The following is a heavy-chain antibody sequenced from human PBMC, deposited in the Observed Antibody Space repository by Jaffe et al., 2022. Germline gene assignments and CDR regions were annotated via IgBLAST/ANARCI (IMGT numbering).Heavy chain of an antibody. Sequence: EVQLVESGGVVVQPGGSLRLSCAASGFTFDDYTMHWVRQAPGKGLEWVSLISWDGGSTYYADSVKGRFTISRDNSKNSLYLQMNSLRTEDTALYYCAKDGVEGRFLEWLISYYYMDVWGKGTTVTVSS. CDR2: ISWDGGST. CDR3: AKDGVEGRFLEWLISYYYMDV. V-gene: IGHV3-43*01. J-gene: IGHJ6*03. CDR1: GFTFDDYT. D-gene: IGHD3-3*01.